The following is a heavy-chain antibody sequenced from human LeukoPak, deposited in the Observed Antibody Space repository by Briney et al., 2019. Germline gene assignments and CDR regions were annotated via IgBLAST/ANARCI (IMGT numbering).Heavy chain of an antibody. CDR1: GGSISSYY. V-gene: IGHV4-59*12. D-gene: IGHD3-22*01. CDR2: IYHSGST. J-gene: IGHJ3*02. Sequence: SETLSLTCTVSGGSISSYYWSWIRQPPGKGLEWIGYIYHSGSTYYNPSLKSRVTISVDRSKNQFSLKLSSVTAADTAVYYCARGVGGSGYTGAFDIWGQGTMVTVSS. CDR3: ARGVGGSGYTGAFDI.